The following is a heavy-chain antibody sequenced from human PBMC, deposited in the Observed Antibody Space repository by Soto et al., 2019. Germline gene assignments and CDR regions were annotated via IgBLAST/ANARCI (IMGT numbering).Heavy chain of an antibody. D-gene: IGHD2-15*01. J-gene: IGHJ6*02. CDR2: ISAYNGNT. CDR3: AIPDGGKRGNGMDV. Sequence: GASVKLSCKASGYTFTSYGISWVRHAPGQGLEWMGWISAYNGNTNYAQKLQGRVTMTTDTSTSTAYMELRSLRSDDTAVYYCAIPDGGKRGNGMDVWGQGATVTVSS. V-gene: IGHV1-18*01. CDR1: GYTFTSYG.